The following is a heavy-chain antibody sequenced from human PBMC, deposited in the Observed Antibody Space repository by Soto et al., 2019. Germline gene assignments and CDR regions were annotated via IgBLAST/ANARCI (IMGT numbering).Heavy chain of an antibody. CDR2: IYNSGST. V-gene: IGHV4-59*01. J-gene: IGHJ4*02. D-gene: IGHD6-6*01. CDR1: GGSISSYY. Sequence: QMQLQESGPGLVKPSETLSLTCTVSGGSISSYYWNWIRQPPGKGLEWIGYIYNSGSTNYNPSLKGRVTISVDTSKNQFSLKLTSVTAADTAVYYCAAPPRYWGQGTLVTVSS. CDR3: AAPPRY.